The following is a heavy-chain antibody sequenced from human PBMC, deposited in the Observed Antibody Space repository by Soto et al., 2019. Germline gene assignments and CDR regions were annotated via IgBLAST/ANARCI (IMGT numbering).Heavy chain of an antibody. CDR2: IYHSGSA. CDR3: ARGATVTGMNVFYV. J-gene: IGHJ3*01. Sequence: SETLSLTCTVSGGSINSGAYSWSWIRQPPGKGLEWIGYIYHSGSADYNPSLKSRVTISIDRSKNQFSLKLSSVTAADTAVYFCARGATVTGMNVFYVWDQGTMVTVSS. D-gene: IGHD1-1*01. V-gene: IGHV4-30-2*01. CDR1: GGSINSGAYS.